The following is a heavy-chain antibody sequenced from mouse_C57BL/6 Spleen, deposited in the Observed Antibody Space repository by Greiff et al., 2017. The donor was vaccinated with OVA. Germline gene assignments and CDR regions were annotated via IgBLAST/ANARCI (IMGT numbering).Heavy chain of an antibody. CDR3: AREGGLRAMDY. J-gene: IGHJ4*01. CDR2: ISDGGSYT. Sequence: EVHLVESGGGLVKPGGSLKLSCAASGFTFSSYAMSWVRQTPEKRLEWVATISDGGSYTYYPDNVKGRFTISRDNAKNNLYLQMSHLKSEDTAMYYCAREGGLRAMDYWGQGTSVTVSS. V-gene: IGHV5-4*01. CDR1: GFTFSSYA. D-gene: IGHD2-2*01.